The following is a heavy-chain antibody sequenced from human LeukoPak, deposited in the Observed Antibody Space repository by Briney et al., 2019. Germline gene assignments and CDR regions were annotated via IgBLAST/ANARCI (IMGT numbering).Heavy chain of an antibody. J-gene: IGHJ4*02. V-gene: IGHV3-21*01. CDR3: ARGPSYYYDSSGYRDY. CDR1: GFTFSSYS. CDR2: ISSSSSSYI. Sequence: PGGSLRLSCAASGFTFSSYSMNWVRQAPGKGLEWVSSISSSSSSYIYYADSVKGRFTISRDNAKNSLYPQMNSLRAEDTAVYYCARGPSYYYDSSGYRDYWGQGTLVTVSS. D-gene: IGHD3-22*01.